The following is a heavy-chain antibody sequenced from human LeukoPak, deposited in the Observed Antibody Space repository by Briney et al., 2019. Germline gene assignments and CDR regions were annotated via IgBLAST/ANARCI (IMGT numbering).Heavy chain of an antibody. CDR3: AREGGGCSGGSCYSAKYYFDY. Sequence: PSQTLSLTCAVSGGSISSVSYYWSWIRQPAGKGLEWIGRISTSGSTNYNPSLKSRVTISLDTSNTEFYLKLADVTAADTAVYYCAREGGGCSGGSCYSAKYYFDYWGQGTLVTVSS. CDR2: ISTSGST. J-gene: IGHJ4*02. D-gene: IGHD2-15*01. V-gene: IGHV4-61*02. CDR1: GGSISSVSYY.